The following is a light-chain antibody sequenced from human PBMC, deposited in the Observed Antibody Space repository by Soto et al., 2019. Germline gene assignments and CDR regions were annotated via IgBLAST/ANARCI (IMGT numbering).Light chain of an antibody. Sequence: QSVLTQPPSVSGSPGQSVAISCTGTSSDVGGYNFVSWYQQYPGKAPKPIIYDVNKRPSGVPDRFSGSKSGNTASLTISGLRAEDEADYYCSSYAGSHGGVFGGGTKLTVL. V-gene: IGLV2-11*01. CDR2: DVN. J-gene: IGLJ2*01. CDR3: SSYAGSHGGV. CDR1: SSDVGGYNF.